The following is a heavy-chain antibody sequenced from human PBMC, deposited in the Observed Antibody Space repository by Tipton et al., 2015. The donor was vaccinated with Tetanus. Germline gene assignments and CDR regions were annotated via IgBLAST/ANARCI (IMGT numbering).Heavy chain of an antibody. CDR1: GGSISSDGAY. D-gene: IGHD3-10*01. CDR3: ARDRGVRGGYYYSHGMDV. CDR2: ISNSGST. V-gene: IGHV4-31*03. J-gene: IGHJ6*02. Sequence: TLSLTCTVSGGSISSDGAYWSWIRQHPGEGLEWIGYISNSGSTYYNPSLKSRVTISVDTSQERISLKVNSVTAADTAVYYCARDRGVRGGYYYSHGMDVWGQGTTVTVSS.